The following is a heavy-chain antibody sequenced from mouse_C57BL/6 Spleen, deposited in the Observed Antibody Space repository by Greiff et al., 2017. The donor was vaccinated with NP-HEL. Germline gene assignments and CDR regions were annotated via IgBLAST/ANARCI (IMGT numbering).Heavy chain of an antibody. J-gene: IGHJ2*01. D-gene: IGHD3-2*02. CDR1: GFTFNTYA. V-gene: IGHV10-3*01. Sequence: EVQVVESGGGLVQPKGSLKLSCAASGFTFNTYAMHWVRQAPGKGLEWVARIRSKSSNYATYYADSVKDRFTISRDDSQSMLYLQMNNLKTEDTAMYYCVREQLRPYYFDYWGQGTTLTVSS. CDR3: VREQLRPYYFDY. CDR2: IRSKSSNYAT.